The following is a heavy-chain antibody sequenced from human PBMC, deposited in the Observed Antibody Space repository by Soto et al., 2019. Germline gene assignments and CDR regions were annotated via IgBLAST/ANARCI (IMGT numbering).Heavy chain of an antibody. CDR2: INPNSGGT. D-gene: IGHD3-10*01. CDR1: GYTFTGYY. V-gene: IGHV1-2*04. CDR3: AGDRGVRGVIPYYYYYGMDV. J-gene: IGHJ6*02. Sequence: QVQLVQSGAEVKKPGASVKVSCKASGYTFTGYYMHWVRQAPGQGLEWMGWINPNSGGTNYAQKFQGWVTMTRETSISTAYMELSRLRSDDTAVYYCAGDRGVRGVIPYYYYYGMDVWGQGTTVTVSS.